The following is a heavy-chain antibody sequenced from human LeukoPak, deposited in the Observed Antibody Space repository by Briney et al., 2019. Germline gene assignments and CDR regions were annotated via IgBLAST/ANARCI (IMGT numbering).Heavy chain of an antibody. D-gene: IGHD2-2*01. CDR1: GGSISNGSYY. V-gene: IGHV4-61*02. CDR3: ARETLPAAKEPLGFN. CDR2: IYTSGST. Sequence: SDTLSLTCTVSGGSISNGSYYKRWIRQPAGKRLEWIGRIYTSGSTNYNPSLKSRVTISVDTSKNQFSLKLSSVTAADTAVYYCARETLPAAKEPLGFNWGQGTLVTVSS. J-gene: IGHJ4*02.